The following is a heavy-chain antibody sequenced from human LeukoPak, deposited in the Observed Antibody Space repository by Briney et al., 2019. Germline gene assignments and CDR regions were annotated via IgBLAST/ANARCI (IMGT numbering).Heavy chain of an antibody. CDR3: ARPALYLHGDFPRV. Sequence: GGSLRLSCTVSGFIFSNTEMNWVRQAPGKGLEWVSFISSSGGVTNYADSVKGRFTIPRDNAKKSLYLQMNSLTAEDTAVYYCARPALYLHGDFPRVWGRGTTVIVSS. V-gene: IGHV3-48*03. J-gene: IGHJ6*04. CDR2: ISSSGGVT. CDR1: GFIFSNTE. D-gene: IGHD4-17*01.